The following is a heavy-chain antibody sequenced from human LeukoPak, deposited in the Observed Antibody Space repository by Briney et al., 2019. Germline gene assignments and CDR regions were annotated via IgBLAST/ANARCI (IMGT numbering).Heavy chain of an antibody. J-gene: IGHJ4*02. D-gene: IGHD3-10*01. Sequence: PGGSLRLSCAASGFTFDDYAMHWVRQTPEKGLEWVSGISWNSRSIGYADSVEGRFTISRDNAKNSLYLQMNSLRAEDTALYYCARPLLWFGQYFDYWGQGTLVTVSS. CDR2: ISWNSRSI. V-gene: IGHV3-9*01. CDR3: ARPLLWFGQYFDY. CDR1: GFTFDDYA.